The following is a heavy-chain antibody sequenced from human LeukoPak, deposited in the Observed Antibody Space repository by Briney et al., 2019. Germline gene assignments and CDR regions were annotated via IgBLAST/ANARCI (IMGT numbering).Heavy chain of an antibody. CDR1: GFTFSSYG. D-gene: IGHD2-2*01. V-gene: IGHV3-30*02. Sequence: GGSLRLSCAASGFTFSSYGMHWVRQAPGKGLEWVAFIRYDGSNKYYADSVKGRFTISRDNSKNTLYLQMNSLRAEDTAVYYCAKSPRYCSSTSCSHALYYFDYWGQGTLLTVSS. J-gene: IGHJ4*02. CDR2: IRYDGSNK. CDR3: AKSPRYCSSTSCSHALYYFDY.